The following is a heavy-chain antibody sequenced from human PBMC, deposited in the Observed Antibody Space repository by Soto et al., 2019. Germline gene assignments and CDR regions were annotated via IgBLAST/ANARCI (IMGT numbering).Heavy chain of an antibody. D-gene: IGHD5-12*01. CDR1: GFSLNNYW. J-gene: IGHJ4*02. CDR2: IYRDGTT. V-gene: IGHV3-74*01. Sequence: PGGSLRLSCAVSGFSLNNYWMHLVRQRPGKGLVWVARIYRDGTTSYADSVKGRFTISRDNAKNTVSLQMNSLKDEDTAVYYCMRGNTGYGKCDYWGQGTLVTVSS. CDR3: MRGNTGYGKCDY.